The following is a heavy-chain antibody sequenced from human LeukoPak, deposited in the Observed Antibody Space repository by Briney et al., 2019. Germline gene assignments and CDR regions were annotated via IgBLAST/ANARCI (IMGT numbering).Heavy chain of an antibody. CDR2: IRYDGSNK. Sequence: PRGSLRLSCAASGFTFGSYGMHWVRQAPGKGLEWVAFIRYDGSNKYYADSVKGRFTISRDNSKNTLYLQMNSLRAEDTAVYYCAGDCSSTTCYFADPDYWGQGTLVTVSS. J-gene: IGHJ4*02. CDR3: AGDCSSTTCYFADPDY. CDR1: GFTFGSYG. D-gene: IGHD2-2*01. V-gene: IGHV3-30*02.